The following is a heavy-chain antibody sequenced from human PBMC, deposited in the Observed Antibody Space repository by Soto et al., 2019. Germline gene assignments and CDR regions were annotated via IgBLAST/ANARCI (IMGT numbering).Heavy chain of an antibody. Sequence: VASVKVCCKASGYTFTNYGFTWVRQAPGQGLEWLGWISTYNGNTKYAQKVQGRLTMTTDTSTSTANMELTSLRSDDTALYYCARTTVTASYYYMDVWGKGSTVTVSS. D-gene: IGHD4-17*01. J-gene: IGHJ6*03. CDR2: ISTYNGNT. V-gene: IGHV1-18*01. CDR1: GYTFTNYG. CDR3: ARTTVTASYYYMDV.